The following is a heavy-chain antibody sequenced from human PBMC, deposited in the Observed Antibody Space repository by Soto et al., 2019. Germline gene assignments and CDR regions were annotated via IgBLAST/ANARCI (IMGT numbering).Heavy chain of an antibody. D-gene: IGHD3-22*01. J-gene: IGHJ3*02. CDR3: ARDPGPWYDSSGYYTGAFDI. CDR1: VFTFSIYT. CDR2: ISSSSSYI. Sequence: WGSLRLSCVPSVFTFSIYTMTWVRQAPGKGLELVSSISSSSSYIYYADSVKGRFTISRDNAKNSLYLQMNSLRAEDTAVYYCARDPGPWYDSSGYYTGAFDIWGQGTMVTVSS. V-gene: IGHV3-21*01.